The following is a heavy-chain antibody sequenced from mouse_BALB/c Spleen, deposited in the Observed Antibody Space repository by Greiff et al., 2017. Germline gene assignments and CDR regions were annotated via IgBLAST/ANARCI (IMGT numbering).Heavy chain of an antibody. Sequence: EVQLVESGGGLVQPKGSLKLSCAASGFTFNTYAMNWVRQAPGKGLEWVARIRSKSNNYATYYADSVKDRFTISRDDSQSMLYLQMNNLKTEDTAMYYCVRLRYDGYYYAMDYWGQGTSVTVSS. CDR1: GFTFNTYA. V-gene: IGHV10-1*02. CDR3: VRLRYDGYYYAMDY. CDR2: IRSKSNNYAT. J-gene: IGHJ4*01. D-gene: IGHD2-14*01.